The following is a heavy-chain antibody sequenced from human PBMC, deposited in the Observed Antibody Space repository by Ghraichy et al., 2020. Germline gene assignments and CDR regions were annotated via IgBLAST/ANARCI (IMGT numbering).Heavy chain of an antibody. J-gene: IGHJ4*02. V-gene: IGHV3-30*02. CDR1: GFTFSSYG. D-gene: IGHD6-13*01. Sequence: GGSLRLSCAASGFTFSSYGMHWVRQAPGKGLEWVAFIRYDGSNKYYADSVKGRFTISRDNSKNTLYLQMNSLRAEDTAVYYCAKGSQRRSSSWYEFGYWGQGTLVTVSS. CDR3: AKGSQRRSSSWYEFGY. CDR2: IRYDGSNK.